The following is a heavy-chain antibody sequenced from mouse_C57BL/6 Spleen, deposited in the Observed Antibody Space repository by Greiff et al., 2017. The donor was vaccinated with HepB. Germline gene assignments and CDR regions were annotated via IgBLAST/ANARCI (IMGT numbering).Heavy chain of an antibody. Sequence: VQLQQSGPGLVAPSQSLSITCTVSGFSLTSYGVHWVRQPPGKGLEWLVVIWSDGSTTYNSALKSRLSISKDNSKSQVVLKMNSLQTDDTAMYYCARQGDYDGGFFAYWGQGTLVTVSA. V-gene: IGHV2-6-1*01. CDR3: ARQGDYDGGFFAY. D-gene: IGHD2-4*01. CDR1: GFSLTSYG. J-gene: IGHJ3*01. CDR2: IWSDGST.